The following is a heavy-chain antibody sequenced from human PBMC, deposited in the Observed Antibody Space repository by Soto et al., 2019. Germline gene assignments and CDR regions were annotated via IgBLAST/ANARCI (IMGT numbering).Heavy chain of an antibody. D-gene: IGHD3-10*01. CDR2: IIPIFGTA. Sequence: QVQLVQSGAEVKKPGSSVKVSCKASGGTFSIYAIRWVRQAPGQGLEWMGGIIPIFGTANYAQKFQGRGTITADESTSTAYMELSSLRSEDTAVYYCATNRNVELLAETWGQGTLVTVSS. CDR1: GGTFSIYA. J-gene: IGHJ4*02. V-gene: IGHV1-69*01. CDR3: ATNRNVELLAET.